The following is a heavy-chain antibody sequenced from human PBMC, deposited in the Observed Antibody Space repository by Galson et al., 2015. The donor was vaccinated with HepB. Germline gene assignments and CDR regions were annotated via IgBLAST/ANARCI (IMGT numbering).Heavy chain of an antibody. CDR2: INHSGST. J-gene: IGHJ4*02. CDR1: GGSFSGYY. CDR3: ARGMVRWASGYPFDY. D-gene: IGHD3-22*01. V-gene: IGHV4-34*01. Sequence: ETLSLTCAVYGGSFSGYYWSWIRQPPGKGLEWIGEINHSGSTNYNPSLKSRVTISVDTSKNQFSLKLSSVTAADTAVYYCARGMVRWASGYPFDYWGQGTLVTVSS.